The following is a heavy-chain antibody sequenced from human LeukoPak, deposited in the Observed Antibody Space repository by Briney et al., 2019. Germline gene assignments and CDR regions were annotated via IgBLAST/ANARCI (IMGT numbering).Heavy chain of an antibody. D-gene: IGHD2-15*01. CDR1: GFSLSTPEMC. V-gene: IGHV2-70*17. J-gene: IGHJ4*02. CDR2: IDWDDDK. CDR3: AQMTPDSPSFDY. Sequence: SGPALVKPTQTLTLTGTFSGFSLSTPEMCVTWIRQPPGKALEWLARIDWDDDKFYSPSLRTRLTISKDTPKNQVVLRLTNMDPEDTGTHYCAQMTPDSPSFDYWGQGALITVSS.